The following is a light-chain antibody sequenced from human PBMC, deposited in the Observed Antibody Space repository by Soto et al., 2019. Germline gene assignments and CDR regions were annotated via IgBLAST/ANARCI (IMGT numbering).Light chain of an antibody. V-gene: IGKV3-11*01. CDR2: DVS. Sequence: VMTQSPLSLPVTLGQPASISCRSSQNISSYLIWYQQKPGQSPRVLIYDVSNRATGILTRFSGSGSGTDFTLTISSLEPEDFAVYYCQQRSNWPRTFGQGTKVDIK. CDR1: QNISSY. J-gene: IGKJ1*01. CDR3: QQRSNWPRT.